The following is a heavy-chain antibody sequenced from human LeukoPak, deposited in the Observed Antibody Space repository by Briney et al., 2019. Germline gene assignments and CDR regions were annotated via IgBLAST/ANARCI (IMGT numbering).Heavy chain of an antibody. V-gene: IGHV3-53*01. CDR2: IYSGGST. D-gene: IGHD3-22*01. Sequence: GGSLRLSCAASGFTVSSNYMSWVRQAPGKGLEWVSVIYSGGSTYYADSVKGRFTISRDNSKNTLYLQMNSLRAEDTAVYYCARAPEDYYDSSGYYQTRGAFDIWGQGTMVTVSS. J-gene: IGHJ3*02. CDR3: ARAPEDYYDSSGYYQTRGAFDI. CDR1: GFTVSSNY.